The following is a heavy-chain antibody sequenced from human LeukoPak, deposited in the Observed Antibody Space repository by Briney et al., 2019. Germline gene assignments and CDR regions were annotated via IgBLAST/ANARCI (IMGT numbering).Heavy chain of an antibody. D-gene: IGHD5-24*01. CDR3: ARSKDGFNADY. J-gene: IGHJ4*02. V-gene: IGHV4-61*01. CDR2: IYYSEST. CDR1: GGSVSSGSYH. Sequence: SETLSLTCTVSGGSVSSGSYHWSWIRQPPGKGLEYIGYIYYSESTNYNPSLKSRATISVDTSKNQFSLKVSSVTAADTAVYYCARSKDGFNADYWGQGILVTVSS.